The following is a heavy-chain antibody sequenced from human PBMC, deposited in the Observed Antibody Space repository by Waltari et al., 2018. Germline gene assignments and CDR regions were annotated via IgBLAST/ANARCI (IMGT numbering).Heavy chain of an antibody. Sequence: QLQLVESGGSVVQPGRSLRLSCATSGFTFTTYGMNWVRQAPGKGLEWVAAIWADGYNIYYAESVKGRFTISRDNSKNTVYLQMNSLRVEDTAIYYCAIIQSGGYWGQGTLVTVSS. V-gene: IGHV3-33*01. D-gene: IGHD4-4*01. J-gene: IGHJ4*02. CDR1: GFTFTTYG. CDR2: IWADGYNI. CDR3: AIIQSGGY.